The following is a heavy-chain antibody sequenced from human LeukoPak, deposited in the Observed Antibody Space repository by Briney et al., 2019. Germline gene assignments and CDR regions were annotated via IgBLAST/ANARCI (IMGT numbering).Heavy chain of an antibody. J-gene: IGHJ6*03. Sequence: SETLSLTCTVSGGSISSYYWSWIRQPPGKGLEWIGEINHSGSTNYNPSLKSRVTISVDTSKNQFSLKLSSVTAADTAVYYCASLPSAAGVRHYYMDVWGKGTTVTVSS. CDR3: ASLPSAAGVRHYYMDV. V-gene: IGHV4-34*01. CDR1: GGSISSYY. CDR2: INHSGST. D-gene: IGHD6-13*01.